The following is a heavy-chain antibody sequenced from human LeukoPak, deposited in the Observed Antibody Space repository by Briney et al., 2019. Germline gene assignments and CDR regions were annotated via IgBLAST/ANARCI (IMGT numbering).Heavy chain of an antibody. Sequence: GGPLRLSCAASGFTFDDYAMHWVRQAPGKGLEWVSGISWNSGSIGYADSVKGRFTISRDNAKNSLYLQMNSLRAEDTALYYCARIAADYYYGMDVWGQGTTVTVSS. J-gene: IGHJ6*02. CDR1: GFTFDDYA. CDR2: ISWNSGSI. V-gene: IGHV3-9*01. CDR3: ARIAADYYYGMDV. D-gene: IGHD6-13*01.